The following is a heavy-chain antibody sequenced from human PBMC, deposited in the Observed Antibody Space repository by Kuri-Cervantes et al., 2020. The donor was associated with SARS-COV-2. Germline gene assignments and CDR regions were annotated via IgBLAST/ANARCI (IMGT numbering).Heavy chain of an antibody. D-gene: IGHD4-17*01. J-gene: IGHJ4*02. CDR2: ISSSSSYI. V-gene: IGHV3-21*05. CDR3: ARASTTVTTHFDY. CDR1: GFTFSSYS. Sequence: GESLKISCAASGFTFSSYSMNWVRQAPGKGLEWVSYISSSSSYIYYADSVKGRFTISRDNAKNSLYLQLNSLRAEDTAVYYCARASTTVTTHFDYWGQGTLVTVSS.